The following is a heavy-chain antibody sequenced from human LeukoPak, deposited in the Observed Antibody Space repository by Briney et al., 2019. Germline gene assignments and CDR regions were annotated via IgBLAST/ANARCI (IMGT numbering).Heavy chain of an antibody. J-gene: IGHJ1*01. CDR1: GVSISRTSYY. Sequence: PSETLSLTCTVSGVSISRTSYYWGWIRQPPGKGLEWIGSVYYSGSTYYSPSLESRVTISVDTSKNQFSLKLSSVTAADTAVYYCTRRGSSGYYYGYFQHWGQGTLVTVSS. CDR2: VYYSGST. V-gene: IGHV4-39*01. CDR3: TRRGSSGYYYGYFQH. D-gene: IGHD3-22*01.